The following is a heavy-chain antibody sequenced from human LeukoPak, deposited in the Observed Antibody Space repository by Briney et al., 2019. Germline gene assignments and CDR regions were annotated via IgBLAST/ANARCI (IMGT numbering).Heavy chain of an antibody. CDR1: GGSFSGYY. J-gene: IGHJ3*02. CDR3: ARPAGYSSSWYRGFDAFDI. Sequence: SETLSLTCAVYGGSFSGYYWSWIRQPPGKGLEWIGEINHSGSTNYNPSLKSRVTISVDTSKNQFSLKLSSVTAADTAVYYCARPAGYSSSWYRGFDAFDIWGQGTMVTVSS. V-gene: IGHV4-34*01. CDR2: INHSGST. D-gene: IGHD6-13*01.